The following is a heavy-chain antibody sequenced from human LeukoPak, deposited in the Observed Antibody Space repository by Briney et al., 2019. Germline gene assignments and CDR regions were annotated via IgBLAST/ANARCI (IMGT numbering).Heavy chain of an antibody. Sequence: PGGSLRLSCAASGFTFSNAWMSWVRQAPGKGLEWVGRIKSKTDGGTTDYAAPVKGRFTISGDDSKNTLYLQMNSLKTEDTAVYYCTTDSRYDILTGQGLYYFDYWGQGTLVTVSS. J-gene: IGHJ4*02. D-gene: IGHD3-9*01. V-gene: IGHV3-15*01. CDR3: TTDSRYDILTGQGLYYFDY. CDR2: IKSKTDGGTT. CDR1: GFTFSNAW.